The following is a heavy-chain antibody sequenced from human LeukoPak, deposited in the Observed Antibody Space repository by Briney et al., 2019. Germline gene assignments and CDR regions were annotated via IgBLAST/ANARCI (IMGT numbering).Heavy chain of an antibody. D-gene: IGHD2-15*01. Sequence: ASVTVSCKASGYTFTIYYMHWVRQAPGQGLEWMGIINPSGGSTSYAQKFQGRVTMTRDTSTSTVYMELSGLRSEDTAVYYCAREEVYCSGGSCPPRYEYFQHWGQGTLVTVSS. CDR3: AREEVYCSGGSCPPRYEYFQH. CDR2: INPSGGST. J-gene: IGHJ1*01. V-gene: IGHV1-46*01. CDR1: GYTFTIYY.